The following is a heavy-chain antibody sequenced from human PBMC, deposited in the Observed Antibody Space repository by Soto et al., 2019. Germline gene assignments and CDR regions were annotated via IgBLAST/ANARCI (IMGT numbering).Heavy chain of an antibody. Sequence: QVQLVQSGAEVKKPGSSVKVSCKASGGTFSSYAISWVRQAPGQGLEWRGGIIPNFGTANYAQKFQGPVTITADESTSTAYMGLSSLRSEDAAVYYCASNVITMVRGGGFDPRGQGTLVTVSS. V-gene: IGHV1-69*01. CDR3: ASNVITMVRGGGFDP. CDR2: IIPNFGTA. D-gene: IGHD3-10*01. J-gene: IGHJ5*02. CDR1: GGTFSSYA.